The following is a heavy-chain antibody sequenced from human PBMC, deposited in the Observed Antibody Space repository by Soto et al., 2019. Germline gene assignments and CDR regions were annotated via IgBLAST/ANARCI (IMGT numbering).Heavy chain of an antibody. D-gene: IGHD6-13*01. Sequence: SETLSLTCTVSGGSISSCYWSWIRQPPGKGLEWIGYIYYSGSTNYNPSLKSRVTISVDTSKNQFSLKLSSVTAADTAVYYCARESAAAGTKYAFDIWGQGTMVTVSS. V-gene: IGHV4-59*01. CDR3: ARESAAAGTKYAFDI. CDR1: GGSISSCY. CDR2: IYYSGST. J-gene: IGHJ3*02.